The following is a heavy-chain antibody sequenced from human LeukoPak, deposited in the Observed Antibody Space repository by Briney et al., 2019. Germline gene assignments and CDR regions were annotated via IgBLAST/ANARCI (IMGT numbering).Heavy chain of an antibody. V-gene: IGHV3-30*02. Sequence: GGSLRLSCAASGFTFSSYGMHWVRQAPGKGLEWVAFIRYDGSNKYYADSVKGRFTISRDNSKNTLYLQMNSLRAEDTAVYYCAKDEFLFGVRLWFLFDYWGQGTLVTVSS. CDR3: AKDEFLFGVRLWFLFDY. J-gene: IGHJ4*02. CDR2: IRYDGSNK. CDR1: GFTFSSYG. D-gene: IGHD3-10*01.